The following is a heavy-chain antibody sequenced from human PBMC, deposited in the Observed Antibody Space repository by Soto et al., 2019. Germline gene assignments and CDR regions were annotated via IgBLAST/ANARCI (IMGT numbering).Heavy chain of an antibody. CDR2: INAANGNT. D-gene: IGHD6-19*01. Sequence: QVQLVQSGAEVKKPGASVKVSCKASGYTFTTYAIHWVRLAPGQGLEWMGWINAANGNTKYSQRFQGRVTITRDTSASPVYMELSSLRSEDTALYYCARAPSGWYCHFDHGGQGTLVPVPS. CDR3: ARAPSGWYCHFDH. V-gene: IGHV1-3*01. J-gene: IGHJ4*02. CDR1: GYTFTTYA.